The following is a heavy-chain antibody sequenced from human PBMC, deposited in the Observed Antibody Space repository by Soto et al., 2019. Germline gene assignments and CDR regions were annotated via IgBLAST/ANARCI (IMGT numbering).Heavy chain of an antibody. CDR1: GFTFSSYA. V-gene: IGHV3-23*01. Sequence: PGGSLRLSCAASGFTFSSYAMTWVRQAPGKGLEWVSTFSASGGSTYYADSVKGRFTISRDNSKNTLYLQMNSLRAEDTAVYYCAKSRYADSSGDYYDFWGQGTRVTVSS. J-gene: IGHJ4*02. CDR3: AKSRYADSSGDYYDF. CDR2: FSASGGST. D-gene: IGHD3-22*01.